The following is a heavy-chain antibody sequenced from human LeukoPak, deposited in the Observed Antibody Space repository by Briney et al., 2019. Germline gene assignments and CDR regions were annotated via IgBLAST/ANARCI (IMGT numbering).Heavy chain of an antibody. CDR3: VRRVNTYGGWFDR. V-gene: IGHV4-39*01. CDR1: GDSISSSNFH. Sequence: SETLSLTCSVSGDSISSSNFHWGWIRPSPGKGLEWIGTIDYRGRTFYNPSLNNRVTISADTSRNQLSLKLSSVTATDTAIYYCVRRVNTYGGWFDRWGQGALVTVSS. CDR2: IDYRGRT. J-gene: IGHJ5*02. D-gene: IGHD5-18*01.